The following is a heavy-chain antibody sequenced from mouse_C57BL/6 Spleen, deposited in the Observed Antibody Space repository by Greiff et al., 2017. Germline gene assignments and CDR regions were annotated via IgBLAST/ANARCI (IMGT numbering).Heavy chain of an antibody. V-gene: IGHV1-80*01. CDR2: IYPRDGDT. CDR1: GYAFSSYW. CDR3: ARSSFPYYGSSYEGYFDY. Sequence: QVQLKESGAELVKPGASVKISCKASGYAFSSYWMNWVKQRPGKGLEWIGQIYPRDGDTNYNGKFKGKATLTADKSSSTAYMQLSSLTSEDSAVYFCARSSFPYYGSSYEGYFDYWGQGTTLTVSS. J-gene: IGHJ2*01. D-gene: IGHD1-1*01.